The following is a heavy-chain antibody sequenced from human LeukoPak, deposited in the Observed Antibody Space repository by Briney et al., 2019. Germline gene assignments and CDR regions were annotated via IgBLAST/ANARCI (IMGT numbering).Heavy chain of an antibody. CDR1: GYTFTSYD. D-gene: IGHD2-8*01. Sequence: ASVKVSCKASGYTFTSYDINWVRQATGQGLEWMGWMNPNSGNTGCAQKFQGRVTMTRNTSISTAYMELSSLRSEDTAVYYCARVMAPDAFDIWGQGTMVTVSS. CDR3: ARVMAPDAFDI. CDR2: MNPNSGNT. V-gene: IGHV1-8*01. J-gene: IGHJ3*02.